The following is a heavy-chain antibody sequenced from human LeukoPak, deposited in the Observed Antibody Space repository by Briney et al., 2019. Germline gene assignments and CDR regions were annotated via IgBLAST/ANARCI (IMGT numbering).Heavy chain of an antibody. V-gene: IGHV3-15*01. CDR2: IKSNSDGGTT. D-gene: IGHD4-17*01. CDR3: TTWMTTVTLGNY. Sequence: GGSLRLSCAASGFTFSNAWMSCVRQAPGKGLECVGRIKSNSDGGTTDYAAPVKGRFTISRDDSKNTLYLQMNSLKTEDTAVYYCTTWMTTVTLGNYWGQGTLVTVSS. CDR1: GFTFSNAW. J-gene: IGHJ4*02.